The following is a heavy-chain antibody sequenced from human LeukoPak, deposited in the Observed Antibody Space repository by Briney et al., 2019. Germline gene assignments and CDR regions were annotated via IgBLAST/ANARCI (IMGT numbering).Heavy chain of an antibody. CDR1: GFTVSSNY. V-gene: IGHV3-53*01. J-gene: IGHJ4*02. D-gene: IGHD6-13*01. CDR2: IYSGGIT. CDR3: ARARAGTVMAVDY. Sequence: GGSLRLSCAACGFTVSSNYMSWVRQAPGKGLEWVSVIYSGGITYYADSVKGRFTISRDNSKNTLYLQMNSLRAEDTAVYYCARARAGTVMAVDYWGQGTLVTVSS.